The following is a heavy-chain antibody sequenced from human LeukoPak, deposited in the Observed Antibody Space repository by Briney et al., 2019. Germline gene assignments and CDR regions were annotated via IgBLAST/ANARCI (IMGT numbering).Heavy chain of an antibody. CDR2: ISGSGGST. J-gene: IGHJ4*02. Sequence: PGGSLRLSCAASGFTFSSYAMSWVRQAPGKGLEWVSAISGSGGSTYYADPVKGRFTISRDNSKNTLYLQMNSLRAEDTAVYYCAKVAYDFWSGYLTRLLYFDYWGQGTLVTVSS. D-gene: IGHD3-3*01. CDR1: GFTFSSYA. CDR3: AKVAYDFWSGYLTRLLYFDY. V-gene: IGHV3-23*01.